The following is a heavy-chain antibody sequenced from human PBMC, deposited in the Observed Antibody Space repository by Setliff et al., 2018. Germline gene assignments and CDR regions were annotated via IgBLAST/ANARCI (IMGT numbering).Heavy chain of an antibody. J-gene: IGHJ6*02. CDR3: ARDTYIGDFWSGYYYYYYYGMDV. CDR1: GYTFTSHA. Sequence: ASVKVSCKASGYTFTSHAMHWVRQAPGQRLEWMGWINAGNGNTKYSQKFQGRVTITRDTSANTAYMELSSLRSEDTAVYYCARDTYIGDFWSGYYYYYYYGMDVWGQGTTVTVSS. D-gene: IGHD3-3*01. CDR2: INAGNGNT. V-gene: IGHV1-3*01.